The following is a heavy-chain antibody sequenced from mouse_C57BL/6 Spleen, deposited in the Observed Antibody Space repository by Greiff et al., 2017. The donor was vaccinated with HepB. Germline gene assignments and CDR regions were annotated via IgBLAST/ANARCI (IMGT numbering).Heavy chain of an antibody. D-gene: IGHD1-1*01. Sequence: QVQLQQPGAELVKPGASVKLSCKASGYTFTSYWMQWVKQRPGQGLEWIGEIDPSDSYTNYNQKFKGKATLTVDTSSSTAYMQLSSLTSEDSAVYCCASYYLFAYWGQGTLVTVSA. V-gene: IGHV1-50*01. CDR2: IDPSDSYT. J-gene: IGHJ3*01. CDR1: GYTFTSYW. CDR3: ASYYLFAY.